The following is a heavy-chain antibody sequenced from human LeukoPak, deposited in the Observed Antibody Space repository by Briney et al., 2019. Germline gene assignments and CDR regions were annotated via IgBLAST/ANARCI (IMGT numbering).Heavy chain of an antibody. D-gene: IGHD3-22*01. CDR2: FDPEDGET. V-gene: IGHV1-24*01. CDR3: ARNEHYYDSSGYPGY. Sequence: ASVKVSCKVSGYTLTELSMHWVRQAPGKGLEWMGGFDPEDGETIYAQKFQGRVTMTEDTSTDTAYMELRSLRSDDTAVYYCARNEHYYDSSGYPGYWGQGTLVTVSS. CDR1: GYTLTELS. J-gene: IGHJ4*02.